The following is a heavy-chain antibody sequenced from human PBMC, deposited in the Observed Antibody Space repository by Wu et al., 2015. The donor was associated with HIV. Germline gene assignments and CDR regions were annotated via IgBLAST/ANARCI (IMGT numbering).Heavy chain of an antibody. CDR3: ARDLARETMIRDRPRYGLDV. CDR1: GGTFSSHG. D-gene: IGHD3-10*01. J-gene: IGHJ6*02. CDR2: IIPVSGSA. Sequence: QVQLVQSGAEVKKPGSSVKVSCKASGGTFSSHGISWVRQAPGQGLEWMGRIIPVSGSADYAQKFQGRVTITADESANTIYVELSSLRSEDTAVYYCARDLARETMIRDRPRYGLDVWGQGTTVTVSS. V-gene: IGHV1-69*13.